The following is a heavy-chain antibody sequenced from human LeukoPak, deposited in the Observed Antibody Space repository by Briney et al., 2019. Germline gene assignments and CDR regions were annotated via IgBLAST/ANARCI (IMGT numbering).Heavy chain of an antibody. D-gene: IGHD1-26*01. Sequence: GGSLRLSCAASGFTFSSYAMSWVRQAPGKGLEWVSTISGSGGSTYYADSVKGRFTISRDNSKNTLYLQMNSLRAEDTAVYYCAKGGSYLFDYYYYMDVWGKGTTVTVSS. J-gene: IGHJ6*03. CDR3: AKGGSYLFDYYYYMDV. CDR1: GFTFSSYA. CDR2: ISGSGGST. V-gene: IGHV3-23*01.